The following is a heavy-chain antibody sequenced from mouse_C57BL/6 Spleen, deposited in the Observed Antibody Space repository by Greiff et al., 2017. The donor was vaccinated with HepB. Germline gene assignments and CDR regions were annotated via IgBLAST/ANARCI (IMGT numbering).Heavy chain of an antibody. V-gene: IGHV1-54*01. Sequence: QVQLQQSGAELVRPGTSVKVSCKASGYAFTNYLIEWVKQRPGQGLEWIGVINPGSGGTNYNEKFKGKATLTADTSSSTAYMQLSRRTSEASAVYFCARRYYSNCVWFAYWGQGTLVTVSA. J-gene: IGHJ3*01. CDR3: ARRYYSNCVWFAY. D-gene: IGHD2-5*01. CDR2: INPGSGGT. CDR1: GYAFTNYL.